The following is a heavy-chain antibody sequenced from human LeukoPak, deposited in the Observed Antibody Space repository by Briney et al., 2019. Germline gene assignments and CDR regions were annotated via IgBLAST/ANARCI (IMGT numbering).Heavy chain of an antibody. CDR2: IYYSGST. CDR3: ARGSRTMVRGHHGMDV. J-gene: IGHJ6*02. V-gene: IGHV4-59*01. D-gene: IGHD3-10*01. Sequence: SETLSLTCTVSGGSISSYYWSWIRQPPGKGLEWIGYIYYSGSTNYNPSLKSRVTISVDTPKNQFSLKLSSVTAADTAVYYCARGSRTMVRGHHGMDVWGQGTTVTVSS. CDR1: GGSISSYY.